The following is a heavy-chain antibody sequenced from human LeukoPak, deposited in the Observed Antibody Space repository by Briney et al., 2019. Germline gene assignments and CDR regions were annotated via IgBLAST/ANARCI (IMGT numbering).Heavy chain of an antibody. Sequence: GGSLRLSCATSGFSFSDYGMHWVRQAPGKGLERVAFIRYDGNDKYHADSVKGRFTISRDNAKNSLYLQMNSLRAEDTAVYYCARVRVAALDYWGQGTLVTVSS. J-gene: IGHJ4*02. CDR3: ARVRVAALDY. CDR1: GFSFSDYG. CDR2: IRYDGNDK. D-gene: IGHD2-15*01. V-gene: IGHV3-30*02.